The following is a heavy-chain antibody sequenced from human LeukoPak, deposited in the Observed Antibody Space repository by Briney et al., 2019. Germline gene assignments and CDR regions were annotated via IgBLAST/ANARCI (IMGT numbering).Heavy chain of an antibody. V-gene: IGHV5-51*01. D-gene: IGHD3-10*01. CDR3: ARLLRIGMVRGAMDV. Sequence: GESLKISCKGSGYSFTSYCIGWVRQMPGKGLEWMGIIYPGDSDTRYSPSFQGQVTISADKSISTAYLQWSSLKASDTAMYYCARLLRIGMVRGAMDVWGQGTTVTVSS. CDR1: GYSFTSYC. CDR2: IYPGDSDT. J-gene: IGHJ6*02.